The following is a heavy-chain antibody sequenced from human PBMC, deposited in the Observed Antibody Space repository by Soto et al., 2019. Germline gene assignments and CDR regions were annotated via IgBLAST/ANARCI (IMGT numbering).Heavy chain of an antibody. CDR3: AKGSAARTDDYYYGMDV. Sequence: EVQLLESGGGLVQPGGSLRLSCAASGFTFSSYAMSWVRQAPGKGLEWVSAISGSGGSTYYADSVKGRFTISRDNSKNTLYLQMNSLRAEDTAVYYCAKGSAARTDDYYYGMDVWGQGTTVTVSS. J-gene: IGHJ6*02. V-gene: IGHV3-23*01. D-gene: IGHD6-13*01. CDR2: ISGSGGST. CDR1: GFTFSSYA.